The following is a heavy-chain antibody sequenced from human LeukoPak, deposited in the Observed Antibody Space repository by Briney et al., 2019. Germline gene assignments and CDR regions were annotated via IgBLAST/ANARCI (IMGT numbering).Heavy chain of an antibody. V-gene: IGHV3-48*01. CDR2: ISTGGGTI. J-gene: IGHJ4*02. CDR3: ATVRSTWYLEN. Sequence: GGSLRLSCAASGFTFSGYTMNWVRQAPGKGLDWVSSISTGGGTIYYADSVKGRFTISRDNAQNLLYLQMNSLRVEDTAVYYCATVRSTWYLENWGQGTLVTVPS. CDR1: GFTFSGYT. D-gene: IGHD2-2*01.